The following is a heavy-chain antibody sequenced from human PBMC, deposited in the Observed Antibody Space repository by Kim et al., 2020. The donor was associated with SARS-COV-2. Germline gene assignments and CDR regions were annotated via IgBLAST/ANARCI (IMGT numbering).Heavy chain of an antibody. CDR2: IYYSGST. V-gene: IGHV4-39*01. D-gene: IGHD1-26*01. Sequence: SETLSLTCTVSGGSISSSSYYWGWIRQPPGKGLEWIGSIYYSGSTYYNPPLKSXXXXPVDPSKNQFSLKLSSVTAADXAVXXXAQXXATPGGCFDYXXQGT. CDR3: AQXXATPGGCFDY. CDR1: GGSISSSSYY. J-gene: IGHJ4*02.